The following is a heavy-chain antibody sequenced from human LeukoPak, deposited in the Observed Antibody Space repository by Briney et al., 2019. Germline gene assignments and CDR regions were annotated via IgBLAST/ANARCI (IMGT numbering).Heavy chain of an antibody. V-gene: IGHV4-34*01. Sequence: PSETLSLTCAGYGGSFSGYYWSWIRQPPGKGLEWIGEINHGGSTNYSPSLKSRVTISLDTSKNQFSLKMTSVTAADTAVYYFARGMEVRSPPSRYWGQGTLVTVSS. CDR2: INHGGST. CDR1: GGSFSGYY. CDR3: ARGMEVRSPPSRY. J-gene: IGHJ4*02. D-gene: IGHD1-1*01.